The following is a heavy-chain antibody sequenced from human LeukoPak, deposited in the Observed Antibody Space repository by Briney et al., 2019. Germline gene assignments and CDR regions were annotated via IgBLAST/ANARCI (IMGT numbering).Heavy chain of an antibody. V-gene: IGHV4-61*01. CDR3: ARFISTTVTTGYYYGMDV. D-gene: IGHD4-17*01. CDR2: IYYSGST. J-gene: IGHJ6*02. Sequence: PSETLSLTCTVSGGSVSSGSYYWSWIRQPPGTGLGWLGYIYYSGSTNYNPSLKSRVTISVDTSKNQFSLKLSSVTAADTAVYYCARFISTTVTTGYYYGMDVWGQGTTVTVSS. CDR1: GGSVSSGSYY.